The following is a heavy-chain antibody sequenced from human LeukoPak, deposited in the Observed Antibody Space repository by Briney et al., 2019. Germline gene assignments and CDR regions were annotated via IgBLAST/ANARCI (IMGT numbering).Heavy chain of an antibody. CDR3: ARDPDYESWSPFWGGMDV. Sequence: GESLRLSCAASGFTFSSSWMHWVRQAPGKGLVWVSRITRDGSSTTYADSVKGRFTTSRDNAKNTLYLQMDSLRDDDTAVYYCARDPDYESWSPFWGGMDVWGNGTTVIVSS. V-gene: IGHV3-74*01. CDR1: GFTFSSSW. J-gene: IGHJ6*04. D-gene: IGHD3-3*01. CDR2: ITRDGSST.